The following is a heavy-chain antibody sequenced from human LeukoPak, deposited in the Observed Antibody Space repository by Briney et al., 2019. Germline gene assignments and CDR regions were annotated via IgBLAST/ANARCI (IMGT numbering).Heavy chain of an antibody. CDR1: GGSISSYY. Sequence: SETLSLTCTVSGGSISSYYWSWIRQPPGKGLEWIGYIFYSGSTNYNPSLKSRVTISLDTSKNQFSLKLTSVTAADTAVYYCARPAVAGTGGYYYGMDVWGQGTTVTVSS. J-gene: IGHJ6*02. D-gene: IGHD6-19*01. V-gene: IGHV4-59*01. CDR2: IFYSGST. CDR3: ARPAVAGTGGYYYGMDV.